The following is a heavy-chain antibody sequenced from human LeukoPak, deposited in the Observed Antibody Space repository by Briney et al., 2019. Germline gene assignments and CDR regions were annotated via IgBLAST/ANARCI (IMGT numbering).Heavy chain of an antibody. Sequence: ASVKVSCKASGYTFTSYYMHWARQAPGQGLEWMGIINPSGGSTSYAQKFQSRVTMTRDTSTSTVYMELSSLRSEDTAVYYCARDKRGCSSTSCYTSFYYYYGMDVWGKGTTVTVSS. V-gene: IGHV1-46*01. CDR1: GYTFTSYY. CDR2: INPSGGST. D-gene: IGHD2-2*02. CDR3: ARDKRGCSSTSCYTSFYYYYGMDV. J-gene: IGHJ6*04.